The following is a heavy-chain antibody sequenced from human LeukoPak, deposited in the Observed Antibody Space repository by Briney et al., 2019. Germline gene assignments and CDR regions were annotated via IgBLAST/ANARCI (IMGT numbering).Heavy chain of an antibody. CDR2: ISAYNGNT. Sequence: VASVKVSCKASGYTFTGYGISWVRQAPGQGLEWMGWISAYNGNTNYAQKLQGRVTMTTDTSTSTAYMELRSLRSDDTAVYYCARAHVLLWFGESYNWFDPWGQGTLVTVSS. CDR1: GYTFTGYG. V-gene: IGHV1-18*01. J-gene: IGHJ5*02. D-gene: IGHD3-10*01. CDR3: ARAHVLLWFGESYNWFDP.